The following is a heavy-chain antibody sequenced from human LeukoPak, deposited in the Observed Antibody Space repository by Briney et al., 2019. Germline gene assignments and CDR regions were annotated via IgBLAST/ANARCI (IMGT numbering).Heavy chain of an antibody. CDR1: GGSISSGGYY. D-gene: IGHD3-22*01. CDR2: IYYSGST. Sequence: PSETLSLLCTFSGGSISSGGYYWGWIRQHPGKGQERIGYIYYSGSTYYNPSLKSRVTISVDTSKNQFSLKLSSVTAADTAVYYCARDRRGYDSSGYFNWFDPWGQGTLVTVSS. V-gene: IGHV4-31*03. J-gene: IGHJ5*02. CDR3: ARDRRGYDSSGYFNWFDP.